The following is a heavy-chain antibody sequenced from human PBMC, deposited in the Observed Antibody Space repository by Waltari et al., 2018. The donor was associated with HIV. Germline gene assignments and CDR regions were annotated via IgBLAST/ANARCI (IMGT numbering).Heavy chain of an antibody. J-gene: IGHJ4*02. V-gene: IGHV5-51*01. CDR2: IYPGDSDT. CDR1: GYTFTNYW. Sequence: EVQLVQSGAEVKKPGESLKISCQGSGYTFTNYWIGWVRQMPGKGLEWMGTIYPGDSDTRYSPSFQGQVTISADKSISTAYLQWSSLKASDTAMYYCARHGVSMLRGVIDYWGQGTLLTVSS. CDR3: ARHGVSMLRGVIDY. D-gene: IGHD3-10*01.